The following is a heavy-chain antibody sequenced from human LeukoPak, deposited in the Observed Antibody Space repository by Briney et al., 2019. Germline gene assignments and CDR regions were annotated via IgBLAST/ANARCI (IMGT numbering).Heavy chain of an antibody. CDR3: ARGGGYAFDI. Sequence: PGGSLRLSCAASGFIFSDYFISWVRQAPGKGLEWLSYVSTTGSHTNYADSVKGRFTISRDNVKKSLYLQMNSPRPDDTAVYYCARGGGYAFDIWGQGTVVTVSS. D-gene: IGHD6-25*01. CDR2: VSTTGSHT. J-gene: IGHJ3*02. V-gene: IGHV3-11*05. CDR1: GFIFSDYF.